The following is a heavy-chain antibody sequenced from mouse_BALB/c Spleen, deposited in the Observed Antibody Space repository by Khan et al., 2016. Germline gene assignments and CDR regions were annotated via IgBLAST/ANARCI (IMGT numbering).Heavy chain of an antibody. CDR2: INPDSYTI. CDR3: ARAGYYGYLAY. V-gene: IGHV4-1*02. J-gene: IGHJ3*01. Sequence: VKLLESGGGLVHPGGSRQLSLEESGCVCSRYWMSWVRQAPGKGLEWIGEINPDSYTINYTPSLKDKFIISRDNAKNTLYLQMSKVRSEDTALYYCARAGYYGYLAYWGQGTLVTVSA. CDR1: GCVCSRYW. D-gene: IGHD1-1*01.